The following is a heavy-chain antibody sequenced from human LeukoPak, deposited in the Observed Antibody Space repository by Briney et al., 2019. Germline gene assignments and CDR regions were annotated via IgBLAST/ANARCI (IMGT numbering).Heavy chain of an antibody. CDR3: ARRYSSGWPN. J-gene: IGHJ4*02. D-gene: IGHD6-19*01. CDR2: INHSGST. CDR1: GGSFSGYY. V-gene: IGHV4-34*01. Sequence: TSETLSLTCAVYGGSFSGYYWSWIRQPPGKGLEWIGEINHSGSTNYNPSLKSRVTMSVDTSKNQFSLKLSSVTAADTAVYYCARRYSSGWPNWGQGTLVTVSS.